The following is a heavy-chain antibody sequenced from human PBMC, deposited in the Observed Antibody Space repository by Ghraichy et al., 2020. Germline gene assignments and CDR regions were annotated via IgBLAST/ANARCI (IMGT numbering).Heavy chain of an antibody. J-gene: IGHJ4*02. Sequence: LSLTCAASGFSISDHFMDWVRQAPGKGLEWVGRTRDKTESYSTQYGASVKGRVIISRDESKNSVYLQMNTLKTEDTAVYYCARVKSSARWSFDLWGQGTLVTVSS. CDR2: TRDKTESYST. V-gene: IGHV3-72*01. D-gene: IGHD5-24*01. CDR3: ARVKSSARWSFDL. CDR1: GFSISDHF.